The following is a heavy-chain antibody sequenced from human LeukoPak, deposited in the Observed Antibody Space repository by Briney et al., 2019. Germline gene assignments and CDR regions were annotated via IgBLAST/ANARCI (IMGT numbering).Heavy chain of an antibody. V-gene: IGHV1-69*13. J-gene: IGHJ4*02. Sequence: SVKVSCKASGGTFSSYAISWVRQAPGQGLEWMGGIIPIFGTANYAQKFQGRVTITADESTSAAYMELSSLRSEDTAVYYCARSPHTYCGGDCPFYYFDYWGQGTLVTVSS. CDR2: IIPIFGTA. D-gene: IGHD2-21*02. CDR3: ARSPHTYCGGDCPFYYFDY. CDR1: GGTFSSYA.